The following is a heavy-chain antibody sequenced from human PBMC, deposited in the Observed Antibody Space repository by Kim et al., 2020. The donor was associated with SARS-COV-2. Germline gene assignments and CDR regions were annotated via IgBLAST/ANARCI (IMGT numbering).Heavy chain of an antibody. J-gene: IGHJ3*02. CDR3: ARSGTRVTMIVVVINPSDAFDI. D-gene: IGHD3-22*01. V-gene: IGHV3-23*01. Sequence: RFTISRDNSKNTLYLQMNSLRAEDTAVYYCARSGTRVTMIVVVINPSDAFDIWGQGTMVTVSS.